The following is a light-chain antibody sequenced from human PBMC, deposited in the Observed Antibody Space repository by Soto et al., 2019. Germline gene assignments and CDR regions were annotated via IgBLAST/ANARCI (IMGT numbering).Light chain of an antibody. V-gene: IGKV3-20*01. CDR1: QSVTSNY. CDR2: GAS. Sequence: DIVMTQSPDSLAVSLGERATINCRASQSVTSNYLAWYQRKPGQAPRLLIYGASSRATGIPDRFSGSGSGTDFILTISRLEPEDFAVYYCQQYGSSPFTFGPGTKVDIK. CDR3: QQYGSSPFT. J-gene: IGKJ3*01.